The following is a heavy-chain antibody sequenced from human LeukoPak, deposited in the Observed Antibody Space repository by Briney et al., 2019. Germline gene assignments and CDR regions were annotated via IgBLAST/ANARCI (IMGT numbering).Heavy chain of an antibody. V-gene: IGHV2-5*02. CDR2: IYWDDDK. J-gene: IGHJ4*02. CDR3: APRHHCSGGSCYIYPPYFDY. Sequence: SGPTLVNPTQTLTLTCTFSGFSLSTSGVGVGWIRQPPVKALEWLALIYWDDDKGYSPSLKSRLTITKNTSKNQWVLTMTNMHPVDTTTYYCAPRHHCSGGSCYIYPPYFDYWGQGTLVTVSS. D-gene: IGHD2-15*01. CDR1: GFSLSTSGVG.